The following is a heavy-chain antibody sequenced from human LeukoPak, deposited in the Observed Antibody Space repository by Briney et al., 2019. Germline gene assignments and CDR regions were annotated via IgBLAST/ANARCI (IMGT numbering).Heavy chain of an antibody. V-gene: IGHV1-18*01. J-gene: IGHJ4*02. CDR1: GYTFTSYG. D-gene: IGHD3-22*01. Sequence: ASVKVSCKVSGYTFTSYGISWVRQAPGQGLVWMGWISAYNGNTNYAQKLQGRVTMTTDTSTSTAYMELRSLRSDDTVVYYGARDSDYSHESSAWGFDYWGQGTLVTVAS. CDR3: ARDSDYSHESSAWGFDY. CDR2: ISAYNGNT.